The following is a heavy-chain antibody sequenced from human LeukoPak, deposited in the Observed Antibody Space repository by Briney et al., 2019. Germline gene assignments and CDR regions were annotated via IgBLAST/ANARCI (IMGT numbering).Heavy chain of an antibody. D-gene: IGHD5-24*01. CDR1: GFAFSSYW. V-gene: IGHV3-7*01. Sequence: GGSLRLSCAASGFAFSSYWMSWVRQAPGKGLEWVANIKQDGSEKYYVDSVKGRFTISRDNAKNSLYLEMNSLRAEDTAVYYCARVGDSRDGYNYAADFGYWGQGTLVTVSS. CDR3: ARVGDSRDGYNYAADFGY. CDR2: IKQDGSEK. J-gene: IGHJ4*02.